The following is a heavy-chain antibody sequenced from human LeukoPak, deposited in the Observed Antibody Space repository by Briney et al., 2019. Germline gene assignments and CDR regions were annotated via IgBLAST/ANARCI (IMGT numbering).Heavy chain of an antibody. D-gene: IGHD3-3*01. J-gene: IGHJ4*02. CDR1: GGSFSGYY. CDR3: ARGRYVSITIFGVPTRGKFDY. V-gene: IGHV4-34*01. CDR2: INHSGST. Sequence: SETLSLTCAVYGGSFSGYYWSWLRQPPGKGLEWIGEINHSGSTNYNPSLKRRVTISVDTSKNQFSLKLSSVTAADTAVYYCARGRYVSITIFGVPTRGKFDYWGQGTLVTVSS.